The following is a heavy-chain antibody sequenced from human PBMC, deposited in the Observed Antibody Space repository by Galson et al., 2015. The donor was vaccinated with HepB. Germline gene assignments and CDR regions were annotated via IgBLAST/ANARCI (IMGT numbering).Heavy chain of an antibody. CDR3: ARAGHYYDTSGYWVYFDH. CDR2: IYTSGST. J-gene: IGHJ4*02. Sequence: TLSLTCTVSGSSLSSGGGYYWSWIRQPAGKGLEWIGRIYTSGSTTYNPSLKSRVTMSVDTSRSQFSLKLSSVTAADTAVYYCARAGHYYDTSGYWVYFDHWGQGTLVTVSS. D-gene: IGHD3-22*01. V-gene: IGHV4-61*02. CDR1: GSSLSSGGGYY.